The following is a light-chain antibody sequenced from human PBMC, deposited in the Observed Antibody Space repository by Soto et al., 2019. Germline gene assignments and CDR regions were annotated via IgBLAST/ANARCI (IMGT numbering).Light chain of an antibody. CDR2: GAY. V-gene: IGKV3-20*01. CDR3: HQYGSSLRT. Sequence: EIVLTQSPCTLSLSPGERATLSCRASQSVGSSYLAWYQQKPGQAPRLLIYGAYRRATGIPDRFSGSGSGTHFTLTTSRLEPEDFAGYYCHQYGSSLRTFGQGTKEQ. J-gene: IGKJ1*01. CDR1: QSVGSSY.